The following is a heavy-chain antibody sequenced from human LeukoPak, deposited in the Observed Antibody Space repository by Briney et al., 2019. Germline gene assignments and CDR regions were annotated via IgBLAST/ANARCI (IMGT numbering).Heavy chain of an antibody. Sequence: TSETLSLTCTVSGGSISSYYWSWIRQPAGKGLEWIGRIYTSGSTNYNPSLKSRVTISVDTSKNQFSLKLSSVTAADTAVYYCARTYYDFWSGPRYYYYYYMDVWGKGTTVTVSS. V-gene: IGHV4-4*07. CDR3: ARTYYDFWSGPRYYYYYYMDV. CDR1: GGSISSYY. J-gene: IGHJ6*03. CDR2: IYTSGST. D-gene: IGHD3-3*01.